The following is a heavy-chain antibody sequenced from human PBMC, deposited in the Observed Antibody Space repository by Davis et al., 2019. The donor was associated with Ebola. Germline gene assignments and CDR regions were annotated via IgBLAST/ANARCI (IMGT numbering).Heavy chain of an antibody. V-gene: IGHV5-51*01. Sequence: GASLKISCKDSANTFANHWIGWVRQMPGKGLEWMGLIYTGDSDTRYNPSFRGQVTISADKSIRTAYLQWSSLKASDTAIYFCATLRRTITGMDDGFDIWGQGTKVTVSS. D-gene: IGHD1-20*01. CDR3: ATLRRTITGMDDGFDI. J-gene: IGHJ3*02. CDR1: ANTFANHW. CDR2: IYTGDSDT.